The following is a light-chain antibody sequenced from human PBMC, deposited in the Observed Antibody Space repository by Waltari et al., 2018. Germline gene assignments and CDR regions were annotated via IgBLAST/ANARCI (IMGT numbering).Light chain of an antibody. Sequence: QSALTQPASVSGSPGQSITISCTGTSSDVGSYNVVSWYQENPGKAPKLMIYEGSKRPSGVSNRVSGSKSDNTASLTISGLQAEDEADYYCCSYAGSSTWVFGGGTKLTVL. J-gene: IGLJ3*02. V-gene: IGLV2-23*01. CDR1: SSDVGSYNV. CDR2: EGS. CDR3: CSYAGSSTWV.